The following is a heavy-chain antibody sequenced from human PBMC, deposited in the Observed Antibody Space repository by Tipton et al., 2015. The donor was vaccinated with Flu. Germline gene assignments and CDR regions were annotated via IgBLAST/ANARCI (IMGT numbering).Heavy chain of an antibody. J-gene: IGHJ4*02. CDR3: ARDPSLGMPDYFDY. CDR1: GDSIGSRYY. V-gene: IGHV4-38-2*02. CDR2: IHHAGNA. Sequence: TLSLTCSVSGDSIGSRYYWGWIRQPPGKGLEWIGNIHHAGNAYYNFSLKSRVTISVDTSKSQFSLQLRSVTAADTAVYYCARDPSLGMPDYFDYWGQGILVTASS. D-gene: IGHD2-2*01.